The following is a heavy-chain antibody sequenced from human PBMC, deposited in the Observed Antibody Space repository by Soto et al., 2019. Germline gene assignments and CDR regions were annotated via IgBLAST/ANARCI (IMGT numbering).Heavy chain of an antibody. J-gene: IGHJ6*02. Sequence: QVQLQQSGPGLVKPSETLSLTCTVSSGPTSSHNWGWIRQPPGRGLEWIGYVYNTEGTSYNPTLRSRVTISADTSTKNISLTLSSVTAADTAVYYCVRQGIGPLHGLVDVWGQGTTVSVSS. CDR2: VYNTEGT. V-gene: IGHV4-59*08. CDR1: SGPTSSHN. D-gene: IGHD3-10*01. CDR3: VRQGIGPLHGLVDV.